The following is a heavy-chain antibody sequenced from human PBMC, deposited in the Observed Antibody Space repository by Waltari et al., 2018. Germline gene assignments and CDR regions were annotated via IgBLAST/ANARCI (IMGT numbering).Heavy chain of an antibody. V-gene: IGHV1-2*02. Sequence: QVQLVQSGAEVKKPGASVKVSCTASGYTFTGYYMHWVRQAPGQGLEWMGWINPNSGGTNYAQKFQGRVTITADESTSTAYMELSSLRSEDTAVYYCARDHGYPSGYFDYWGQGTLVTVSS. CDR2: INPNSGGT. CDR1: GYTFTGYY. CDR3: ARDHGYPSGYFDY. D-gene: IGHD5-18*01. J-gene: IGHJ4*02.